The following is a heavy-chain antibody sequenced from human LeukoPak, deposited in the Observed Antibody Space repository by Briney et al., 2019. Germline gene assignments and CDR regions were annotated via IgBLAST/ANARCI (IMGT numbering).Heavy chain of an antibody. J-gene: IGHJ4*02. V-gene: IGHV4-38-2*02. CDR2: IYHSGST. Sequence: PSETLSLTCTVSGYSISSGYYWGWIRQPPGKGLEWIGSIYHSGSTYYNPSLKSRVTMSVDTSKNQFSLKLSSVTAADTAVYYCGGINGVDFDYWGQGTLVTVSS. D-gene: IGHD2-8*01. CDR3: GGINGVDFDY. CDR1: GYSISSGYY.